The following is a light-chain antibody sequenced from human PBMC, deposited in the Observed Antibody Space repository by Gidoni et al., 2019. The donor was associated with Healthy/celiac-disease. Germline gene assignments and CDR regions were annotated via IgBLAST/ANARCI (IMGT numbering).Light chain of an antibody. J-gene: IGKJ2*01. V-gene: IGKV2-30*01. CDR2: KVS. Sequence: DVVMTQSPLSLPVTLGQPASISCRSSQSLVYSDGNTYLNWFQQRPGQSPRRLIYKVSNRDSGVPDRFSGSGLGTDFTLKISRVEAEDVGVYYCMQGTHWPPWYTFGQGTKLEIK. CDR1: QSLVYSDGNTY. CDR3: MQGTHWPPWYT.